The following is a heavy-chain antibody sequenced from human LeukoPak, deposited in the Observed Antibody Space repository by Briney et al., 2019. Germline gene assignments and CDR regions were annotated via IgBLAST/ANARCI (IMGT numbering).Heavy chain of an antibody. J-gene: IGHJ3*02. CDR2: IKIDGSNT. D-gene: IGHD1-26*01. V-gene: IGHV3-74*01. Sequence: GGSLTLSCAASGFTFSSYWMHWVRQAPGKGLVWVSRIKIDGSNTTSADSVKGRFTISRDNAKNTLYLQMNSLRADDTAVYYCARGGSPPEALGDTFDRRGEGTMLSVCS. CDR3: ARGGSPPEALGDTFDR. CDR1: GFTFSSYW.